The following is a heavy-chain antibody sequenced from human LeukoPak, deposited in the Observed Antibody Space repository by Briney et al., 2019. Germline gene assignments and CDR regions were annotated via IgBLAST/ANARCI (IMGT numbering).Heavy chain of an antibody. D-gene: IGHD6-19*01. CDR3: ARDISGWLDY. CDR1: GSTFSSYS. J-gene: IGHJ4*02. CDR2: ISSSTIYI. V-gene: IGHV3-21*01. Sequence: PGGSLRLSCAASGSTFSSYSMNWVRQAPGKGLEWVSSISSSTIYIYYADSVKGRFTISRDNAKNSLYLQMNRLRAEDTAVYYCARDISGWLDYWGQGTLVTVSS.